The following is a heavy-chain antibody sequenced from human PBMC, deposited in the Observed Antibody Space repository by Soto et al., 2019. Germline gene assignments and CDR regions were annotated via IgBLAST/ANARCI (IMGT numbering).Heavy chain of an antibody. CDR2: VIPIFGTA. D-gene: IGHD1-1*01. J-gene: IGHJ5*02. CDR3: ARDQANWDGPWFDP. Sequence: SVNVSCKASGGTFSSYAISWVRQAPGQGLEWMGGVIPIFGTANYAQKFQGRVTITADESTSTAYMELSSLRSEDTAVYYCARDQANWDGPWFDPWGQGTLVSVSS. CDR1: GGTFSSYA. V-gene: IGHV1-69*13.